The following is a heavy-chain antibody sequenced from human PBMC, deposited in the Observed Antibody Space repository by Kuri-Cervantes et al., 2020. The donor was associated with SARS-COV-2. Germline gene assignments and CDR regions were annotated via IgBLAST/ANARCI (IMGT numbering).Heavy chain of an antibody. CDR2: IYWDDDK. J-gene: IGHJ4*02. CDR3: AHRRGGGASSWDTGFFDY. V-gene: IGHV2-5*02. D-gene: IGHD6-13*01. CDR1: GFSLSTSGVG. Sequence: SGPTLVKPTQTLALICNFSGFSLSTSGVGVGWIRQPPGKALEWLAFIYWDDDKRYSPSLKRRLTITKETSKNQVVLTMTNMDPVDTATYYCAHRRGGGASSWDTGFFDYWGQGTLVTVSS.